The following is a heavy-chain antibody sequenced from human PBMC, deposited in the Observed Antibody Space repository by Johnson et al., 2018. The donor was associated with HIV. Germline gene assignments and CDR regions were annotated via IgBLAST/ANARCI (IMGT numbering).Heavy chain of an antibody. CDR3: AKDGGGGGPLLRGAFDI. D-gene: IGHD3-22*01. V-gene: IGHV3-23*04. CDR1: GFTFDDYG. CDR2: ISGSGGST. J-gene: IGHJ3*02. Sequence: DVQVVESGGGVVRPGGSLRLSCAASGFTFDDYGMTWVRQTPGKGLEWVSAISGSGGSTYYAASVKGRFPISRDNSKNTLYLQMNSLRAEDMAVYYCAKDGGGGGPLLRGAFDIWGQGTMVTVSS.